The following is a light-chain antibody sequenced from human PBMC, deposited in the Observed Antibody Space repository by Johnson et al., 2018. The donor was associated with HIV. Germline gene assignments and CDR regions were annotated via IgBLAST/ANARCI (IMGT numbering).Light chain of an antibody. CDR2: DNN. CDR1: SSNIGNNY. J-gene: IGLJ1*01. V-gene: IGLV1-51*01. Sequence: QSILTQPPSVSAAPGQKVTISCSGSSSNIGNNYVSWYQQLPGTAPKLLTYDNNKRPSGIPDRFSGSKSGTSATLGITGLQTGDEADYYCGTWDSSLRENVFGTGTKVTVL. CDR3: GTWDSSLRENV.